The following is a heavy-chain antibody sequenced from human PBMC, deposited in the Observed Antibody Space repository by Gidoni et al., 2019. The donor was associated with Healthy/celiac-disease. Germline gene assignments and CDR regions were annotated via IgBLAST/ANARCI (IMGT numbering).Heavy chain of an antibody. CDR1: GVSISGYN. D-gene: IGHD1-26*01. V-gene: IGHV4-59*01. J-gene: IGHJ3*02. CDR2: IYYSGST. Sequence: QVQLQESGPGLGKPSETLSLTCTVSGVSISGYNWSWIRQPPGKGLEWIGCIYYSGSTNYNPSLKSRVTISVDTSKNHCALKLSSVTAADTAVYYCARESPGSGGYLGSDAFDIWGQGTMVTVSS. CDR3: ARESPGSGGYLGSDAFDI.